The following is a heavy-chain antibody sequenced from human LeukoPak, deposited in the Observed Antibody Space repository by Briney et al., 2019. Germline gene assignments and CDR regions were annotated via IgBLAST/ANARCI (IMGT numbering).Heavy chain of an antibody. Sequence: GGSLRLSCAASGFTFSSYWMSWVRQAPGKGLEWVANIKQDGSEKYYVDSVKGRFTISRDNTKNSLYLQMNSLRAEDTAVYYCARDLTYYGDFISYWGQGTLVTVSS. J-gene: IGHJ4*02. CDR3: ARDLTYYGDFISY. D-gene: IGHD4-17*01. V-gene: IGHV3-7*01. CDR1: GFTFSSYW. CDR2: IKQDGSEK.